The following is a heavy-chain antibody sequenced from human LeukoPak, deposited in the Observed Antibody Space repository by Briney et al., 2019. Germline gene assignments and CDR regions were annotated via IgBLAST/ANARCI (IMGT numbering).Heavy chain of an antibody. Sequence: GGSLRLSCAASGFTFSSYWMTWVRQAPGKGLEWVANIRQDGDTKYYVDSVKGRFTISRDNAMNSLYLQMNSLRAEDTAIYYCARSLPYGTTWYGRSDFWGQGTLVTVSS. CDR2: IRQDGDTK. V-gene: IGHV3-7*03. CDR1: GFTFSSYW. D-gene: IGHD6-13*01. CDR3: ARSLPYGTTWYGRSDF. J-gene: IGHJ4*02.